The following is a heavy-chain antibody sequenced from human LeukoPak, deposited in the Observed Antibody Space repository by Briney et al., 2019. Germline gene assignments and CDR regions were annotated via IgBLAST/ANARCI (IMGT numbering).Heavy chain of an antibody. V-gene: IGHV5-51*01. CDR3: ARQGYSGYEINWFDP. CDR1: GYSFTSYW. Sequence: GEPLKISCKGSGYSFTSYWIGWVRQMPGKGLEWMGIIYPGDSDTRYSPSFQGQVTISADKSISTAYLQWSSLKASDTAMYYCARQGYSGYEINWFDPWGQGTLVTVSS. CDR2: IYPGDSDT. J-gene: IGHJ5*02. D-gene: IGHD5-12*01.